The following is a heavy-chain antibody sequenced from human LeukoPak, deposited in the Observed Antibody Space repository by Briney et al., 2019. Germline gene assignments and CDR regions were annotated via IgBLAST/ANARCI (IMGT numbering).Heavy chain of an antibody. CDR1: GVSISSYY. D-gene: IGHD2-2*01. J-gene: IGHJ4*02. CDR3: ARLARAIVVVPAAADY. V-gene: IGHV4-59*01. CDR2: IYYSGSN. Sequence: KPSETLSLTCTVSGVSISSYYWSWIRQPPGKGLEWIGDIYYSGSNNYNPSLKSRVTISVDTSKNQFSLKLSSVTAADTAVYYCARLARAIVVVPAAADYWGQGTLVTVSS.